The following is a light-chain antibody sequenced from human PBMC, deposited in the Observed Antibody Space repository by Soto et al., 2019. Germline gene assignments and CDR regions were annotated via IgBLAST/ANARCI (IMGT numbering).Light chain of an antibody. CDR2: DAS. CDR1: QSISNY. Sequence: EIVLTQSPGTLSLSPGERATLSCRASQSISNYLAWYQHKPGQAPRLLISDASKRDSGVPARFSGSGSGTDFTLIIISLQHDEFAVYYCQQRSQWTPLTFGGGTTVEIK. V-gene: IGKV3-11*01. CDR3: QQRSQWTPLT. J-gene: IGKJ4*01.